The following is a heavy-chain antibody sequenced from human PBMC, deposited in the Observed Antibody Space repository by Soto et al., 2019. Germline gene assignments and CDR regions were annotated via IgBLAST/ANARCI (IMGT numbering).Heavy chain of an antibody. D-gene: IGHD6-13*01. J-gene: IGHJ2*01. CDR3: ARESIAAAGKRYFDL. CDR1: GFTFSSYG. CDR2: IWYDGSNK. Sequence: QVQLVESGGGVVQPGRSLRLSCAASGFTFSSYGMHWVRQAPGKGLEWVAVIWYDGSNKYYADSVKGRFTISRDNSKNTLYLQMNSLRAEDTAVYYCARESIAAAGKRYFDLWGRGTLVTVSS. V-gene: IGHV3-33*01.